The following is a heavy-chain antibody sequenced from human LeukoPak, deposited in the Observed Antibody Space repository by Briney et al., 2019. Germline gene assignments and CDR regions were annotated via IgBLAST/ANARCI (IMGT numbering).Heavy chain of an antibody. CDR3: ARDRGLVRFLEWLPGY. V-gene: IGHV1-18*01. J-gene: IGHJ4*02. CDR1: GYTFTSYG. CDR2: ISAYNGNT. D-gene: IGHD3-3*01. Sequence: ASVKVSCKASGYTFTSYGISWVRQAPGQGLEWVGWISAYNGNTNYAQKLQGRVTMTTDTSTSTAYMELRSLRSDDTAVYYCARDRGLVRFLEWLPGYWGQGTLVTVSS.